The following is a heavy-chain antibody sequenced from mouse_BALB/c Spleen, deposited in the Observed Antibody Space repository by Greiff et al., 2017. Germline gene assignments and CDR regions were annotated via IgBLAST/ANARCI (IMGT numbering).Heavy chain of an antibody. V-gene: IGHV5-4*02. CDR2: ISDGGSYT. CDR3: ARDPAVVAPYAMDY. D-gene: IGHD1-1*01. CDR1: GFTFSDYY. Sequence: DVKLVESGGGLVKPGGSLKLSCAASGFTFSDYYMYWVRQTPEKRLEWVATISDGGSYTYYPDSVKGRFTISRDNAKNNLYLQMSSLKSEDTAMYYCARDPAVVAPYAMDYWGQGTSVTVSS. J-gene: IGHJ4*01.